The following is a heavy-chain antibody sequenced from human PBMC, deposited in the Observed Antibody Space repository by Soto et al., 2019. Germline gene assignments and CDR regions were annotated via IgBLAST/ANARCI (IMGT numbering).Heavy chain of an antibody. CDR3: ARSIVVVTALDY. V-gene: IGHV1-3*01. D-gene: IGHD2-21*02. J-gene: IGHJ4*02. Sequence: QVQLVQSGAEAKKPGASVKVSCKASGYTFTSYAMHWVRQAPGQRLEWMGWINAGNGNTKYSQKFQGRVTITRDTTASTAYMELSSLRSEDTAVYYCARSIVVVTALDYWGQGTLVTFSS. CDR1: GYTFTSYA. CDR2: INAGNGNT.